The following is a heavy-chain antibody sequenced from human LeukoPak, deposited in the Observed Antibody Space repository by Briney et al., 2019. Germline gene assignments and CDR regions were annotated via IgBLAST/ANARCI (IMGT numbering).Heavy chain of an antibody. J-gene: IGHJ5*02. CDR3: ARSAPEGFWGPAVSLLSWFDP. CDR2: IIPIFGTA. V-gene: IGHV1-69*13. Sequence: SVTVSCTASGGTFSIYAISWVRQAPGQGLEWMGVIIPIFGTANYAQKFQGRVTITADESTSTAYMELSSLRSEDTAVYYCARSAPEGFWGPAVSLLSWFDPWGQGTLVTVSS. D-gene: IGHD2-2*01. CDR1: GGTFSIYA.